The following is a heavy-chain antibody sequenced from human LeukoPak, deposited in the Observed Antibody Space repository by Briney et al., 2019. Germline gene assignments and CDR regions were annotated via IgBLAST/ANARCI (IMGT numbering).Heavy chain of an antibody. J-gene: IGHJ4*02. CDR2: ISVYNGNT. V-gene: IGHV1-18*01. CDR1: GYTFTSYG. CDR3: ARYSRDYGDTGY. Sequence: ASVKVSCKASGYTFTSYGISWVRQAPGQGLEWMGWISVYNGNTNYAQKLQGRVTMTTDTSTSTAYMELRSLRSDDTAVYYCARYSRDYGDTGYWGQGTLVTVSS. D-gene: IGHD4-17*01.